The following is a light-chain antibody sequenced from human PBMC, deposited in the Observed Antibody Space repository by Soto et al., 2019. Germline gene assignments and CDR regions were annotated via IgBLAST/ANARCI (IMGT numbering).Light chain of an antibody. J-gene: IGKJ3*01. V-gene: IGKV3-20*01. CDR2: GAS. Sequence: EIVLTQSPGTLSLSPGERATLSCRASQSVSSSYLAWYQQKPGQAPRLLIYGASSRATGIPDRFSGSGSGTDFTLTIRRLESEDFAVYYCQQYGSSPRTFGPGTKVDIK. CDR1: QSVSSSY. CDR3: QQYGSSPRT.